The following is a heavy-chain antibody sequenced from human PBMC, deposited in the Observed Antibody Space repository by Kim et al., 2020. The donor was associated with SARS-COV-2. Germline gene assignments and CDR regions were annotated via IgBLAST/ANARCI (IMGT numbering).Heavy chain of an antibody. CDR1: GGTISSGGYY. J-gene: IGHJ4*02. CDR2: IYYSGST. CDR3: ARTRITMIVVVTHFDY. Sequence: SETLSLTCTVSGGTISSGGYYWSWIRQHPGMGLEWIGYIYYSGSTYYNSSLKSRVTISVDTSKNQYSLKLSSVTAADTAVYYCARTRITMIVVVTHFDYWGQGTLVTVSS. V-gene: IGHV4-31*03. D-gene: IGHD3-22*01.